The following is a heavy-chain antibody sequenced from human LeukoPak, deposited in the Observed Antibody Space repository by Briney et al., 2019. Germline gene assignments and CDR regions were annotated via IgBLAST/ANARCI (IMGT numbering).Heavy chain of an antibody. CDR2: ISYDGCNK. D-gene: IGHD3-10*01. V-gene: IGHV3-30-3*01. Sequence: GGSLRLSCAASGFTFSSYAMHWVRQAPGKGLEWVAVISYDGCNKYYADSVKGRFTISRDNSKNTLYLQMNSLRAEDTAVYYCARDPTVVLLRFGEFDNYFDYWGQGTLVTVSS. CDR3: ARDPTVVLLRFGEFDNYFDY. J-gene: IGHJ4*02. CDR1: GFTFSSYA.